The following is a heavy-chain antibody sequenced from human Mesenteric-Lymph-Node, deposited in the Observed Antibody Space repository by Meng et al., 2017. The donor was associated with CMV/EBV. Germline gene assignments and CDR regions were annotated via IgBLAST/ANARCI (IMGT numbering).Heavy chain of an antibody. CDR2: SDYSGNN. V-gene: IGHV4-39*01. CDR3: ARHGWRQFFQY. CDR1: GSSISSSFY. D-gene: IGHD5-24*01. J-gene: IGHJ4*02. Sequence: LACTVSGSSISSSFYWAWIRQPPGKGLQWLGSSDYSGNNFYNASLKSRIAMTVDKSKNHFSLRLTSATAADTAVYYCARHGWRQFFQYWGQGSLVTVSS.